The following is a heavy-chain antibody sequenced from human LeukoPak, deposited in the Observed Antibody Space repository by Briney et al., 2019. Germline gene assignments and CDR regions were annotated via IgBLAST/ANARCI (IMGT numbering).Heavy chain of an antibody. CDR3: ARHKWELRTDWFDP. Sequence: SETLSLTCTVSGGSISSYYWSWIRQPAGKGLEWIGRIYTSGSTNYNPSLKSRVTMSVDTSKNQFSLKLSSVTAADTAVYYCARHKWELRTDWFDPWGQGTLVTVSS. CDR1: GGSISSYY. J-gene: IGHJ5*02. D-gene: IGHD1-26*01. CDR2: IYTSGST. V-gene: IGHV4-4*07.